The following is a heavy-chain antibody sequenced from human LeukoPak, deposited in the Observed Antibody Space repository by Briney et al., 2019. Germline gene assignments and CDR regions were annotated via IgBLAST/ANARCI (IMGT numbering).Heavy chain of an antibody. V-gene: IGHV3-23*01. CDR1: GFTFDDYA. J-gene: IGHJ4*02. CDR2: ISGSGGST. CDR3: AKSPDYDSSGFYSDY. Sequence: GGSLRLSCAASGFTFDDYAMHWVRQAPGKGLEWVSGISGSGGSTYYADSVKGRFTISRDNSKNTLYLQMNSLRAEDTAVYYCAKSPDYDSSGFYSDYWGQGTLVTVSS. D-gene: IGHD3-22*01.